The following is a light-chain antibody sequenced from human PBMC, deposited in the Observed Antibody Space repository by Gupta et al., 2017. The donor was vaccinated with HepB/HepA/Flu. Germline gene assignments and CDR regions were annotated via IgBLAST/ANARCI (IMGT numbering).Light chain of an antibody. J-gene: IGKJ1*01. CDR3: QQSDSSPQT. CDR2: AAS. CDR1: QSISTY. V-gene: IGKV1-39*01. Sequence: DIQMTQSPSSLSASVGDRVTITCRASQSISTYLNWYQQKPGIAPKLLIYAASSLQTGVPSRFSGSGSGTDFTLTISSLQPEDFATYYCQQSDSSPQTFGQGTKVEIK.